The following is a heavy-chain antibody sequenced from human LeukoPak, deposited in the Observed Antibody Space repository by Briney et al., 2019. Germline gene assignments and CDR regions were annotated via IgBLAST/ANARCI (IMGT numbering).Heavy chain of an antibody. D-gene: IGHD6-13*01. J-gene: IGHJ6*02. V-gene: IGHV3-30*03. CDR3: ARSIAAAGTTFFAFYNPRYYYGMDV. CDR2: ISYDGSNK. CDR1: GFTFSSYG. Sequence: GGSLRLSCAASGFTFSSYGMHWVRQASGKGLEWVAVISYDGSNKYYADSVKGRFTISRDNSKNTLYLQMNSLRAEDTAVYYCARSIAAAGTTFFAFYNPRYYYGMDVWGQGTTVTVSS.